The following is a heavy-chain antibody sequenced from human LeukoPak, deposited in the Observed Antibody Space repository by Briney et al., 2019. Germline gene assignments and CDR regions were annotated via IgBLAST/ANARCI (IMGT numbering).Heavy chain of an antibody. D-gene: IGHD6-13*01. CDR1: GGTFSSYA. V-gene: IGHV1-69*05. J-gene: IGHJ4*02. Sequence: SVKVSCKXSGGTFSSYAISWVRQAPRQGLEWMGRIIPIFGTANYAQKFQGRVTITTDESTSTAYMELSSLRSEDTAVYYCASLSGYSSSWSDFDYWGQGTLVTVSS. CDR3: ASLSGYSSSWSDFDY. CDR2: IIPIFGTA.